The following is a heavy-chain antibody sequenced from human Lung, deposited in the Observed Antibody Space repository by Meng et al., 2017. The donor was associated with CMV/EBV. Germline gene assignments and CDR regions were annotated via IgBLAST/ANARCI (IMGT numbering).Heavy chain of an antibody. CDR2: MSPNSGST. D-gene: IGHD2-15*01. J-gene: IGHJ4*02. CDR1: GYTFTGYY. CDR3: ARSWSKVEVDY. Sequence: ASVKVSCKASGYTFTGYYLHWVRQAPGQGLEWMGWMSPNSGSTSYAQKFQGRVTMTRETSNSTAYMELRRLTSDDTAIYFCARSWSKVEVDYWGQGTLVTFSS. V-gene: IGHV1-2*02.